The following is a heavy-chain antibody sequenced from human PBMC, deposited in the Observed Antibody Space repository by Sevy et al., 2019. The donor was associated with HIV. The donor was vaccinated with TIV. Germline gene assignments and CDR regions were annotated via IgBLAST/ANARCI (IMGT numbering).Heavy chain of an antibody. Sequence: ASVKVSCKASGGTFSSYAISWVRQAPGQGLEWMGGSIPIFGTANYAQKFQGRVTITADESTSTTYMELSSLRSEDTAVYFCARGITSMFGGGYYFDYWGQGTLVTVSS. CDR3: ARGITSMFGGGYYFDY. J-gene: IGHJ4*02. CDR2: SIPIFGTA. V-gene: IGHV1-69*13. CDR1: GGTFSSYA. D-gene: IGHD5-18*01.